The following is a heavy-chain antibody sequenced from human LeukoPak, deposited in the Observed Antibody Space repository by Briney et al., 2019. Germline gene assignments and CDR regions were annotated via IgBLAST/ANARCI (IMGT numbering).Heavy chain of an antibody. CDR1: GFTVSSNY. V-gene: IGHV3-66*02. Sequence: PGGSLRLSCAASGFTVSSNYMNWGRPAPGKGLEWVSVLYSAGNTFYADSVKGRFTISRDNSKNTLYLRMNSLRPEDTAVYYCARAREYLAIDYWGQGTLVTVSS. J-gene: IGHJ4*02. CDR3: ARAREYLAIDY. CDR2: LYSAGNT. D-gene: IGHD2/OR15-2a*01.